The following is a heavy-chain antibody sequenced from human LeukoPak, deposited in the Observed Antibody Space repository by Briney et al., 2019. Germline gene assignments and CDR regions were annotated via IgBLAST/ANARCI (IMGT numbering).Heavy chain of an antibody. Sequence: SPTLSLTFAISGDSVSINSAAWNWIRQSPSRGLEWLGRTYYRSKWYNDYAVSVKSRITINPDTSKNQFSLQLNSVTPEDTAVYYCARGSRAVAGTYYYYGMDVWGQGTTVTVSS. V-gene: IGHV6-1*01. J-gene: IGHJ6*02. CDR2: TYYRSKWYN. CDR1: GDSVSINSAA. CDR3: ARGSRAVAGTYYYYGMDV. D-gene: IGHD6-19*01.